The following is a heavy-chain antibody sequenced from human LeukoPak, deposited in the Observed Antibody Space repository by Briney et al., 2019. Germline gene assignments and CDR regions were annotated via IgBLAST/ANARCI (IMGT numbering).Heavy chain of an antibody. Sequence: GASVKVSCKASGYTFTSYDITWVRQATGQGLEWMGWMSPDSGYTGYAQTFQGRVSLTRNTSVSTAFMELSSLRSEDTAVYYCVRDRETRYGDVLTELGFDIWGQGTTVTVS. V-gene: IGHV1-8*01. CDR3: VRDRETRYGDVLTELGFDI. CDR1: GYTFTSYD. J-gene: IGHJ3*02. D-gene: IGHD3-9*01. CDR2: MSPDSGYT.